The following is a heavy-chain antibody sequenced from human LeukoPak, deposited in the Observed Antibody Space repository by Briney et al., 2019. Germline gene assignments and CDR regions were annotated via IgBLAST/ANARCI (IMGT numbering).Heavy chain of an antibody. V-gene: IGHV3-30*02. CDR2: IRYDGSNK. D-gene: IGHD3-9*01. CDR3: AKGSVRYFDNGRCLDY. J-gene: IGHJ4*02. Sequence: GGSLRLSCAASGFTFSSYGMHWVRQAPGKGLEWVGFIRYDGSNKYYADSVKERFTTSRDNSKNTLYLQMNSLRAEATAVYYCAKGSVRYFDNGRCLDYWGQGTLVTVSS. CDR1: GFTFSSYG.